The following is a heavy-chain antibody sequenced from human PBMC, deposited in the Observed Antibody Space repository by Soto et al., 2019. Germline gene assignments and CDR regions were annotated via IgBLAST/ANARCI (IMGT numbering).Heavy chain of an antibody. CDR2: INHSGST. J-gene: IGHJ6*02. D-gene: IGHD3-10*01. CDR3: ARGTGAGFGEYYYYYYGMDV. Sequence: SETLSLTCAVYGGSFSGYYWSWIRQPPGKGLEWIGEINHSGSTNYNPSLKSRVTISVDTSKNQFSLKLSSVTAADTAVYYCARGTGAGFGEYYYYYYGMDVWGQGTAVTVSS. CDR1: GGSFSGYY. V-gene: IGHV4-34*01.